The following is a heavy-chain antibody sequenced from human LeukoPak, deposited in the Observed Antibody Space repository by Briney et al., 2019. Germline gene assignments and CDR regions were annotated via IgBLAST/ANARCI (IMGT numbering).Heavy chain of an antibody. D-gene: IGHD6-13*01. J-gene: IGHJ6*03. Sequence: PGRSLRLSCAASGITFSSYGMHWVRQAPGKGLEWVAVIWYDGSNKYYADSVKGRFTISRDNSKNTLYLQMNSLRAEDTAVYYCARVSSSSWYYYYYYMDVWGKGTTVTVSS. V-gene: IGHV3-33*01. CDR2: IWYDGSNK. CDR1: GITFSSYG. CDR3: ARVSSSSWYYYYYYMDV.